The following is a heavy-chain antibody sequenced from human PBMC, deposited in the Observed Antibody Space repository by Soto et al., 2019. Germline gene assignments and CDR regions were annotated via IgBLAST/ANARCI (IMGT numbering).Heavy chain of an antibody. V-gene: IGHV1-18*01. CDR2: ISPYNGNT. Sequence: ASVKVSCKPSGYTFITYGISWVRQAPGQGLEWMGWISPYNGNTNYAQKLQGRVTMTTDTSTSTAYMELRSLRSDDTAVYYCARDYYDRSAYYDYWGQGTLVTVSS. D-gene: IGHD3-22*01. CDR1: GYTFITYG. CDR3: ARDYYDRSAYYDY. J-gene: IGHJ4*02.